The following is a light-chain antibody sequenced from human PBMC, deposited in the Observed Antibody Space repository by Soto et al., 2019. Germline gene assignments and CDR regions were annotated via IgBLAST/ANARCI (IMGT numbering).Light chain of an antibody. J-gene: IGKJ4*01. CDR2: AAS. CDR3: QQGDSSPFT. Sequence: DIQMTQSPSSVSASVGDTVTLTCRASQDISTWVAWYQQKPGKAPKLLISAASTLESGVPGRFSGSGSGTDFTLIISSLQPEDFATYFCQQGDSSPFTFGGGTKVEMK. CDR1: QDISTW. V-gene: IGKV1-12*01.